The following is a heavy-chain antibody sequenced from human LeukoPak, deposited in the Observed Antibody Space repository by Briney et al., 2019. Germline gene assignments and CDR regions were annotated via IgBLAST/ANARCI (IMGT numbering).Heavy chain of an antibody. CDR2: INSDGSST. CDR3: ARAYYGDYPNFDY. CDR1: GFTFSSYW. V-gene: IGHV3-74*01. J-gene: IGHJ4*02. D-gene: IGHD4-17*01. Sequence: GGSLRLSCAASGFTFSSYWMHWVRHAPGKGLVWVSRINSDGSSTIYADSVKGRFAISRDNAKNTLYLQMNSLRAEDTAVYYCARAYYGDYPNFDYWGQGTLVTVSS.